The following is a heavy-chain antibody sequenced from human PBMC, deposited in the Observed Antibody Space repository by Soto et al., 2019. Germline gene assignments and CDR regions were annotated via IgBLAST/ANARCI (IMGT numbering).Heavy chain of an antibody. J-gene: IGHJ5*02. CDR2: MSGDGGRT. D-gene: IGHD3-3*01. V-gene: IGHV3-64D*06. Sequence: ISHSVHCVSKYPGKGLEYVSHMSGDGGRTYYADSVKGRFTISRDNSKNMLYLQMSSLRPDDSAVYYCVKSRGGSKYDFFAWGQGTLVTVSS. CDR1: ISHS. CDR3: VKSRGGSKYDFFA.